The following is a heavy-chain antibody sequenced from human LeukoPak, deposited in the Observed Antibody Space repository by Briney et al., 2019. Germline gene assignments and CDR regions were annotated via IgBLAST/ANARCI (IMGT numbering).Heavy chain of an antibody. V-gene: IGHV1-8*01. Sequence: GAPVKVSCKASGYTFTSYDINWVRQATGQGLEWMGWMNPNSGNTGYAQKFQGRVTMTRNTSISTAYMELSSLRSGDTAVYYCARTVRRIDYYCYYYMDVWGKGTTVTVSS. J-gene: IGHJ6*03. D-gene: IGHD4-11*01. CDR3: ARTVRRIDYYCYYYMDV. CDR2: MNPNSGNT. CDR1: GYTFTSYD.